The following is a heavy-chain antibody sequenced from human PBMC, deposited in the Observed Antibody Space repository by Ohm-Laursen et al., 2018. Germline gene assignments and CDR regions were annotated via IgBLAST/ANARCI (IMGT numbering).Heavy chain of an antibody. D-gene: IGHD3-3*01. CDR3: ARGGGTYYDFWSGYSKGGSYYYYGMDV. J-gene: IGHJ6*02. Sequence: SLRLSCAASGFTFSDYYMSWIRQAPGKGLEWVSYISSSGSTIYYADSVKGRFTISRDNAKNSLYLQMNGLRAEDTAVYYCARGGGTYYDFWSGYSKGGSYYYYGMDVWGQGTTVTVSS. CDR1: GFTFSDYY. CDR2: ISSSGSTI. V-gene: IGHV3-11*01.